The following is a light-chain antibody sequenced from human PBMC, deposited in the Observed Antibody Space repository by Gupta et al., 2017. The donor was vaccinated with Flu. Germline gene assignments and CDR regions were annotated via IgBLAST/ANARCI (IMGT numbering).Light chain of an antibody. J-gene: IGKJ2*03. CDR3: HQTYSPPYS. CDR2: AAS. V-gene: IGKV1-39*01. CDR1: QRISAY. Sequence: DIQMTHSPSSLSASIGDRVTIACRASQRISAYLIWYQQKPGKAPELLIHAASTLQSGVPSRFRGSGSGTDFTLTISSLQPEDFVTYYCHQTYSPPYSFGQGTNLEIK.